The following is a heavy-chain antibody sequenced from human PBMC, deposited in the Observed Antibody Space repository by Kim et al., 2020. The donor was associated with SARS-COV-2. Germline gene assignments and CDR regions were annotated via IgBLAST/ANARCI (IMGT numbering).Heavy chain of an antibody. CDR3: ASPITHYYDNSEHRYFDL. CDR2: ISPSGNTI. J-gene: IGHJ2*01. V-gene: IGHV3-11*01. Sequence: GGSLRLSCAASGFTFSGYYMTWIRQAPGKGLECVAYISPSGNTIYLADSVKGRFTVSRDYAKNSLYLQMNSLRADDTAVYYCASPITHYYDNSEHRYFDLWGRGTLVTVSS. CDR1: GFTFSGYY. D-gene: IGHD3-22*01.